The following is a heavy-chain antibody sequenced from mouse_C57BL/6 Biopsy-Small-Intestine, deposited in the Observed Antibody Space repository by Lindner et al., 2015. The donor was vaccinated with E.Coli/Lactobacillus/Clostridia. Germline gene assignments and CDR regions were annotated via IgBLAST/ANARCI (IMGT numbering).Heavy chain of an antibody. J-gene: IGHJ3*02. Sequence: SVKVSCNGFPPGYTFTGYYMHWVRQAPGQGLEWMGVINPSEGSTTYAQRFQGRVTVTRDTSTSTVDMELSSLRSEDTAVYYCATSSRTTCLEKWGRGTLVTVS. D-gene: IGHD5-1*01. CDR2: INPSEGST. V-gene: IGHV1-59*01. CDR1: GYTFTGYY. CDR3: ATSSRTTCLEK.